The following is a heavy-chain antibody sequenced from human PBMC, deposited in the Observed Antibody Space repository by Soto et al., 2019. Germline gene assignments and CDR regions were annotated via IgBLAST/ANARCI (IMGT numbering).Heavy chain of an antibody. J-gene: IGHJ6*02. V-gene: IGHV1-18*01. Sequence: ASVKVSCKASGYTFTSYGISWVRQAPGQGLEWMGWISAYNGNTNYAQKLQGRVTMTTDTSTSTAYMELRSLRSDDTAVYYCARDPSDYYDSSGYLFFRLLFYYYCIDFWCPATTV. CDR3: ARDPSDYYDSSGYLFFRLLFYYYCIDF. CDR1: GYTFTSYG. CDR2: ISAYNGNT. D-gene: IGHD3-22*01.